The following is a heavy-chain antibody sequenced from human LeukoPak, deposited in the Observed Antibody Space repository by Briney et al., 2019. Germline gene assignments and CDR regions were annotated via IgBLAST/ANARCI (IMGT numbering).Heavy chain of an antibody. Sequence: ASVTVSCKVSGNSLSELSIQWVRQAPGKGLECMGGLDPEEAQMVYAQNFQGRVTMTEDTSTQTAYMELSGLTSDDTAVYYCTTRSGDFWSGFVNWGQGTLVTVSS. V-gene: IGHV1-24*01. CDR3: TTRSGDFWSGFVN. J-gene: IGHJ4*02. CDR2: LDPEEAQM. D-gene: IGHD3-3*01. CDR1: GNSLSELS.